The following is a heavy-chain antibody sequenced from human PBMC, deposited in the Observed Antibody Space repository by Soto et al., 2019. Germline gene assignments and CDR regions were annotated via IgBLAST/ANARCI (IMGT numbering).Heavy chain of an antibody. D-gene: IGHD2-21*01. J-gene: IGHJ4*02. CDR3: AINSDY. CDR2: INHSGST. Sequence: SETLSLTCAVYGGSFSGYYWSWIRQPPVKGLEWIGEINHSGSTNYNPSLKSRVTISVDTSKNQFSLKLSSVTAADTAVYYCAINSDYWGQGTLVTVSS. CDR1: GGSFSGYY. V-gene: IGHV4-34*01.